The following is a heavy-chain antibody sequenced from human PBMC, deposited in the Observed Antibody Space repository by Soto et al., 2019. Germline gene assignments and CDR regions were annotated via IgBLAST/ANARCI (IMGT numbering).Heavy chain of an antibody. CDR1: GDSISSGDYY. Sequence: PSETLSLTCTVSGDSISSGDYYWSWIRQPPGKGLEWIGHIYYSGSTYYNPSLKSRVTISVDTSKNQFSLKLSSVTAADTAVYYCARDVTSNHNCFDLPGHGTLVTVSS. V-gene: IGHV4-30-4*01. CDR2: IYYSGST. D-gene: IGHD2-2*01. J-gene: IGHJ5*02. CDR3: ARDVTSNHNCFDL.